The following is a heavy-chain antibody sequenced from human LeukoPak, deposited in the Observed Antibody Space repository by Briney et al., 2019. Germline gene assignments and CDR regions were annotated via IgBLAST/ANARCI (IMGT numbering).Heavy chain of an antibody. CDR3: ASGYDILTGYSNFDY. CDR2: INPNSGGT. CDR1: GYTFTGYY. J-gene: IGHJ4*02. Sequence: GASVKVSCKASGYTFTGYYMHWVRQAPGQGLEWMGWINPNSGGTNYAQKFQGRVTMTRDTSISTAYMELSRLRSDDTAVYYCASGYDILTGYSNFDYWGQGTLVTVSS. D-gene: IGHD3-9*01. V-gene: IGHV1-2*02.